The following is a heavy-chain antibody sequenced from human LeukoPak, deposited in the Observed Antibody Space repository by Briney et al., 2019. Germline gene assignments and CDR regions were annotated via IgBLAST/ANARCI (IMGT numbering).Heavy chain of an antibody. D-gene: IGHD5-18*01. CDR2: ISYDGSNK. CDR1: GFTFSSYA. Sequence: GGSLRLPCAASGFTFSSYAMHWVRQAPGKGLEWVAVISYDGSNKYYADSVKGRFTISRDNSKNTLYLQMNSLRAEDTAVYYCARPHVDTALPNYWGQGTLVTVSS. J-gene: IGHJ4*02. V-gene: IGHV3-30-3*01. CDR3: ARPHVDTALPNY.